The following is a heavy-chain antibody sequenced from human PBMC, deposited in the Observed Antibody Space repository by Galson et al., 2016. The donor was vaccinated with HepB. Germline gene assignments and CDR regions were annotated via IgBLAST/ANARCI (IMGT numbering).Heavy chain of an antibody. CDR2: IYHTPTT. D-gene: IGHD3-10*01. CDR3: ARSSGNPSHFDL. CDR1: GGSIISDNW. J-gene: IGHJ4*02. Sequence: SETLSLTCDVSGGSIISDNWWSWVRPTPGKGLEWLGQIYHTPTTFHDGSLTGRITMSVDTAKNQFSLNLTSVTAADTAVYYCARSSGNPSHFDLWGRGTLVTVSS. V-gene: IGHV4-4*02.